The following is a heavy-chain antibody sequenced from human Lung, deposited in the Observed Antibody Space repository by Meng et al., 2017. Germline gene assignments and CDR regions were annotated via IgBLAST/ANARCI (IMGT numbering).Heavy chain of an antibody. Sequence: EVQLVESGGGLVTPGGSLRLCCAASGFTFSNYSMNWVRQDPGKGLEWVSSIISDSRYIFYADSVKGRFIISRDNAKNSLYLQMHSLRPEDTAVFYCARFETVGVATGDFWGQGTLVTVSS. J-gene: IGHJ4*02. CDR1: GFTFSNYS. CDR2: IISDSRYI. V-gene: IGHV3-21*01. CDR3: ARFETVGVATGDF. D-gene: IGHD2-15*01.